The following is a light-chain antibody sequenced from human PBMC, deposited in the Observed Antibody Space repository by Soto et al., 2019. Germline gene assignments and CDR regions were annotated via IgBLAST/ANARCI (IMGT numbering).Light chain of an antibody. CDR2: DAS. CDR3: QQRINWAYS. CDR1: QSVSSN. V-gene: IGKV3-11*01. J-gene: IGKJ2*03. Sequence: ETVLTQSPATLSLSPGERATLSCRASQSVSSNLAWYQQKPGQAPRLLIYDASNRATGIPARFSGSGSETDSTLTISSLEPEDVAVYYCQQRINWAYSFGQGTKLEIK.